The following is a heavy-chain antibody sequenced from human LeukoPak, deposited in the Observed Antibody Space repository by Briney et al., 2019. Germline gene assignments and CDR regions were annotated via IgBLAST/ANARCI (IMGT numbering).Heavy chain of an antibody. V-gene: IGHV1-18*01. CDR2: ISAYNGNT. CDR3: ALDDILTGYTQGVY. CDR1: GYTFTSYG. J-gene: IGHJ4*02. Sequence: ASVKVSCKASGYTFTSYGISWVRQAPGQGLEWMGWISAYNGNTNYAQKLQGGVTMTTDTSTSTAYMELRSLRSDDTAVYYCALDDILTGYTQGVYWGQGTLVTVSS. D-gene: IGHD3-9*01.